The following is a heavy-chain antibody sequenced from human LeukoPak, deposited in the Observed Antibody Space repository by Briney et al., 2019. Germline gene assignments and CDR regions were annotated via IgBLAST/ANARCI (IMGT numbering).Heavy chain of an antibody. CDR1: GLTFSIAW. V-gene: IGHV3-15*01. Sequence: GGSLSLSCAADGLTFSIAWMSWVRQPAGRGREWVGCIKSKVEDGTTDYAAPVKGSFTISRDDSKNTLYLQMNSLKTEDPAVYYCTTVKGSWYLPYYFDYWGQGTLVTVSS. CDR3: TTVKGSWYLPYYFDY. D-gene: IGHD6-13*01. J-gene: IGHJ4*02. CDR2: IKSKVEDGTT.